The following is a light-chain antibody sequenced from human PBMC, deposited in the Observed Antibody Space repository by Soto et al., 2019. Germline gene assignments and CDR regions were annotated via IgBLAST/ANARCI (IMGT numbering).Light chain of an antibody. J-gene: IGKJ1*01. CDR1: QSVSSN. Sequence: EIVMTQSPATLSVSPGERATLSCRASQSVSSNLAWYQQKPGQAPRLLIYGASTRAIGFPARFSGSGSGTEFTLTISSLQSEDFAVYYWQQYNNSPRTFCQGTKV. V-gene: IGKV3-15*01. CDR2: GAS. CDR3: QQYNNSPRT.